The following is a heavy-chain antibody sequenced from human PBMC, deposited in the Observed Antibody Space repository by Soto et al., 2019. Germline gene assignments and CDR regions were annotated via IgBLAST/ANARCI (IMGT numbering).Heavy chain of an antibody. CDR1: GFTVSSYY. Sequence: GGSLRLSCAASGFTVSSYYMSWVRQAPGKGLEWVSVLYSGGSTYYIDSVKGRFTISRDNSKNTLYLQMDSLRAEDSAVYYCAREQGNGFFHGAFDIWGQGTMVTVSS. J-gene: IGHJ3*02. CDR3: AREQGNGFFHGAFDI. CDR2: LYSGGST. D-gene: IGHD3-3*01. V-gene: IGHV3-53*01.